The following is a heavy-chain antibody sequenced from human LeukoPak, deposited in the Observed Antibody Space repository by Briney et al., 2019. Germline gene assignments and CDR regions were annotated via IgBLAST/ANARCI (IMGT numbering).Heavy chain of an antibody. Sequence: ASVKVSCKASGYTFTSYDINWVRQATGQGLGWMGWMNPNSGNTGYAQKFQGRVTMTRNTSISTAYMELSSLRSEDTAVYYCARVGSGYYYHGMDVWGQGTTVTVSS. V-gene: IGHV1-8*01. CDR3: ARVGSGYYYHGMDV. CDR1: GYTFTSYD. CDR2: MNPNSGNT. J-gene: IGHJ6*02.